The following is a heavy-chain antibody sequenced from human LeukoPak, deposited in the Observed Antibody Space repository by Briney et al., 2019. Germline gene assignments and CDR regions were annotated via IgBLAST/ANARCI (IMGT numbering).Heavy chain of an antibody. V-gene: IGHV1-69*13. J-gene: IGHJ4*02. D-gene: IGHD6-6*01. Sequence: ASVKVSCKASGGTFSSYAISWVRQAPGQGLEWMGGIIPIFDTANYAQKFQGRVTITADESTSTAYMELSSLKSEDTAVYYCARAPIAARPAYYFDYWGQGTLVTVSS. CDR3: ARAPIAARPAYYFDY. CDR1: GGTFSSYA. CDR2: IIPIFDTA.